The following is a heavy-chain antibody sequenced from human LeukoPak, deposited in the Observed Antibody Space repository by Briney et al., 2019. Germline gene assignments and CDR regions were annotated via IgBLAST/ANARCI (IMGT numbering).Heavy chain of an antibody. CDR1: GFTFSSYS. CDR2: ISSSSSYI. D-gene: IGHD1-26*01. Sequence: GGSLRLSCAASGFTFSSYSMNWVRQAPGKGLEWVSSISSSSSYIYYADSVKGRFTISRDNAKNSLYLQMNSLRAEDTAVYYCAREELVGATGGAFDIWGQGTMVTVSS. J-gene: IGHJ3*02. V-gene: IGHV3-21*01. CDR3: AREELVGATGGAFDI.